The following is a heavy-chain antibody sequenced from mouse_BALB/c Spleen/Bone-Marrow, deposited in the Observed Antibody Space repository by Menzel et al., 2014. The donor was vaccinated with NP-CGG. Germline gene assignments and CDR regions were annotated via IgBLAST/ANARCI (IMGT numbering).Heavy chain of an antibody. V-gene: IGHV7-3*02. J-gene: IGHJ1*01. Sequence: EVQLVESGGGLVQPGGSPRLSCAASGFTFTDYYMSWVRQPPGKALEWLGFIRNKANGYTTYYSASVKGRFTISRDNSQSILYLQMNTLRAEDSATYYCARDENVGIYWYFDVWGAGTTVTVSS. CDR2: IRNKANGYTT. CDR3: ARDENVGIYWYFDV. CDR1: GFTFTDYY.